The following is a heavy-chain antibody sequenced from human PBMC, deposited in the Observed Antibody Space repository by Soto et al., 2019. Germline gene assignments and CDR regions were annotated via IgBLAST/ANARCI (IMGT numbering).Heavy chain of an antibody. J-gene: IGHJ6*02. D-gene: IGHD3-22*01. CDR3: AKTIDRSGDRWNYYYYGMDV. V-gene: IGHV3-30*18. Sequence: QVQLVESGGGVVQPGRSLRLSCAASGFTFSSYGMHWVRQAPGKGLEWVAVISYDGSNKYYADSVKGRFTISRDNSKNTLYLQMNSLRAEDTAVYYCAKTIDRSGDRWNYYYYGMDVWGQGTTVTVAS. CDR2: ISYDGSNK. CDR1: GFTFSSYG.